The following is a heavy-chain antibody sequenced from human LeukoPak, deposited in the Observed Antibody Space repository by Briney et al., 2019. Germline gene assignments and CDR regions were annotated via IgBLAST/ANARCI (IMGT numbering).Heavy chain of an antibody. CDR3: ARGATVTTLIINWFDP. CDR2: ISSSSSYI. D-gene: IGHD4-17*01. V-gene: IGHV3-21*01. Sequence: GGSLRLSCAAPGFTFSSYSMNWVRQAPGKGLEWVSSISSSSSYIYYADSVKGRFTISRDNAKNSLYLQMNSLRAEDTAVYYCARGATVTTLIINWFDPWGQGTLVTVSS. J-gene: IGHJ5*02. CDR1: GFTFSSYS.